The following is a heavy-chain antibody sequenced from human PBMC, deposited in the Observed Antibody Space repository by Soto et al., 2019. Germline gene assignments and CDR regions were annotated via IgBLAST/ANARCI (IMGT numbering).Heavy chain of an antibody. D-gene: IGHD1-26*01. J-gene: IGHJ5*02. Sequence: SETLSLTCTVSGGSISSSSDYWGWIRQPPGKGLEWIGSIYYSGSTYYNPSLKSRVTISVDTSKNQFSLKLSSVTAADTAVYYGTTLLVTRNWLDPWGKGTLVTVSS. CDR3: TTLLVTRNWLDP. CDR1: GGSISSSSDY. CDR2: IYYSGST. V-gene: IGHV4-39*07.